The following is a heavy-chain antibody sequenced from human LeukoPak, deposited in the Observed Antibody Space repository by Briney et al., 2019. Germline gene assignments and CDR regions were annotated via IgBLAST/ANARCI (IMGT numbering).Heavy chain of an antibody. Sequence: SETLSLTCSVSGDSISSSGFYWGWICQPPGKGLEWIGSVSHSGNTYYNPSLKSRVTISLDTSKNQFSLKLSSVTAADTAMYFCAREPIHSGWQYYFDYWGQGTLVTVSS. J-gene: IGHJ4*02. CDR1: GDSISSSGFY. V-gene: IGHV4-39*02. D-gene: IGHD6-19*01. CDR2: VSHSGNT. CDR3: AREPIHSGWQYYFDY.